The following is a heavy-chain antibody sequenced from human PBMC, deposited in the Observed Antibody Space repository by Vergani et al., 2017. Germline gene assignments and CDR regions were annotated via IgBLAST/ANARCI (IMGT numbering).Heavy chain of an antibody. CDR2: ISSDGGST. D-gene: IGHD3-22*01. CDR3: AGPQSTSAYYFGGFDY. Sequence: EVQLLESGGGLVQPGGSLRLSCAASGFTFSTYAMTWVRQAPGKGLEWVSTISSDGGSTYYADSVKGRFTISRDNSKKTLSLQMNSLTAEDTAIYYCAGPQSTSAYYFGGFDYWGQGILVTVSS. CDR1: GFTFSTYA. J-gene: IGHJ4*02. V-gene: IGHV3-23*01.